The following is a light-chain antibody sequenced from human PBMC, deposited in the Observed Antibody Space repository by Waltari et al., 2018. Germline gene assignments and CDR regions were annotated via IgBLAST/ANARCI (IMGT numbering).Light chain of an antibody. CDR1: QSVLYSSNNENY. CDR3: QQYYSTPYT. J-gene: IGKJ2*01. CDR2: WAS. V-gene: IGKV4-1*01. Sequence: DIVMTQSPDSLAVSLGERATINCKSSQSVLYSSNNENYLAWYQQKPGHPPNLLIYWASTRESGVPDRFSGSGSGTDFTLTINSLQAEDVAVYYCQQYYSTPYTFGQGTKLEIK.